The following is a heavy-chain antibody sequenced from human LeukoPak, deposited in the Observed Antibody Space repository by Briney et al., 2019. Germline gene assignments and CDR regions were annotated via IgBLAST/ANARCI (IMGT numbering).Heavy chain of an antibody. Sequence: SETLSLMCSVSGGPMNNFYWSWIRRPPGKGLEWIGYIYYTGSTNYNPSLKSRVSMSVDTSKDRISLKLSSVTAADTAVYYCARLPYASSNPGLWGRGTMVTVSS. CDR2: IYYTGST. J-gene: IGHJ3*01. CDR3: ARLPYASSNPGL. V-gene: IGHV4-59*01. CDR1: GGPMNNFY. D-gene: IGHD3-10*01.